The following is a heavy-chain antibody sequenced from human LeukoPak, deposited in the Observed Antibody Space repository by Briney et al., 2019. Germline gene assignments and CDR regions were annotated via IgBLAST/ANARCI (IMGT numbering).Heavy chain of an antibody. J-gene: IGHJ3*02. CDR2: IYSGGST. V-gene: IGHV3-53*01. CDR3: ARGGRYFDWLLFGAFDI. D-gene: IGHD3-9*01. CDR1: GFTVSSNY. Sequence: GGSLRLSCAASGFTVSSNYMSWVRQAPGKGLEWVSVIYSGGSTYYADSVKGRFTISRDNSKNTLYLQMNSLRAEDTAVYYCARGGRYFDWLLFGAFDIWGQGTMVTVSS.